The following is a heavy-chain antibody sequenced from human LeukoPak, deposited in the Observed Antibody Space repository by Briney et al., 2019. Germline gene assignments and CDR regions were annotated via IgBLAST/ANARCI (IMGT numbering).Heavy chain of an antibody. J-gene: IGHJ4*02. CDR2: IIPIFGIA. V-gene: IGHV1-69*04. Sequence: SVKVSCKASGGTFSSYAISWVRQAPGQGLEWMGRIIPIFGIANYAQKFQGRVTITADKSTSTAYMELSSLRSEDTAVYYCAQAYCSSTSCYKNKVAYDYRGQGTLVTVSS. CDR3: AQAYCSSTSCYKNKVAYDY. CDR1: GGTFSSYA. D-gene: IGHD2-2*02.